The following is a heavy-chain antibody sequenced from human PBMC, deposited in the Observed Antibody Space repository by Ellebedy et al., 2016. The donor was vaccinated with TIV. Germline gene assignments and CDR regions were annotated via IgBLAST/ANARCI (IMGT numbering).Heavy chain of an antibody. D-gene: IGHD3-22*01. CDR3: ARSGYYASLVDY. CDR1: GATISSISYY. J-gene: IGHJ4*02. CDR2: IYYTGNT. Sequence: SETLSLTXSVSGATISSISYYWGWIRQPPGKGLEWIGTIYYTGNTFYNPPLKSRVTISVDTSKNQFSLKLSSVTAADTAVYYCARSGYYASLVDYWGQGTLVTVSS. V-gene: IGHV4-39*07.